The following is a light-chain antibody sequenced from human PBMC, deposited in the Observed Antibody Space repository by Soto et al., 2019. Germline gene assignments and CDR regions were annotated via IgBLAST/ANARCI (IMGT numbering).Light chain of an antibody. V-gene: IGKV3-15*01. CDR2: GAS. J-gene: IGKJ1*01. CDR1: QSVSSN. Sequence: EIVMTQSPATLSVSPGERATLSCRASQSVSSNLAWYQQKPGQAPRLLIYGASTRATGIPARFSGSGSGTEFTLTISSLQSEDFAVYYCQQYNNDRTFGQGTKVEIK. CDR3: QQYNNDRT.